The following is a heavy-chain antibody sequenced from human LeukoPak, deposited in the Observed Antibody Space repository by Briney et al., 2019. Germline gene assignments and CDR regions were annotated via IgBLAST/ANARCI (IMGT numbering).Heavy chain of an antibody. D-gene: IGHD6-19*01. Sequence: ASVKVSCKASGYTFTSYDINWVRQATGQGLEWMGWMNPNSGNTGYAQKFQGIVTMTRNTSISTAYMKLSSLRAEDTAVYYCTRIAVGGVFPGWFEPWGQGTLVTVSS. J-gene: IGHJ5*02. V-gene: IGHV1-8*01. CDR2: MNPNSGNT. CDR1: GYTFTSYD. CDR3: TRIAVGGVFPGWFEP.